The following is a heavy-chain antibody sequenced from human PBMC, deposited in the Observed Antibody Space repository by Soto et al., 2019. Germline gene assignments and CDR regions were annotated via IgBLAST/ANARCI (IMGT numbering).Heavy chain of an antibody. J-gene: IGHJ4*02. CDR1: GGTFSSYA. CDR3: ARGGTGYYGSGSFLAY. V-gene: IGHV1-69*12. CDR2: IIPIFGTA. D-gene: IGHD3-10*01. Sequence: QVQLVQSGAEVKKPGSSVKVSCKASGGTFSSYAISWVRQAPGQGLEWMGGIIPIFGTANYAQKFQGRVTITAEAATSTAYLARSSLRSEDTAVYYCARGGTGYYGSGSFLAYWGQGTLVTVSS.